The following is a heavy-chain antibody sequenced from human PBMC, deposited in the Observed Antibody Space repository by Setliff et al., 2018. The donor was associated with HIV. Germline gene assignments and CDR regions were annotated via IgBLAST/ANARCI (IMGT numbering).Heavy chain of an antibody. D-gene: IGHD1-7*01. V-gene: IGHV4-59*11. CDR2: FYHTGST. Sequence: SETLSLTCTVSGGSIRSHYWSWIRQPPRKGLEWIGSFYHTGSTHYNPSLKSRTTMSLDTSRNQVSLKLSSVSAADMAVYYCARDQGLELRGDYYYYGMDVWGQGTTVTVSS. CDR3: ARDQGLELRGDYYYYGMDV. J-gene: IGHJ6*02. CDR1: GGSIRSHY.